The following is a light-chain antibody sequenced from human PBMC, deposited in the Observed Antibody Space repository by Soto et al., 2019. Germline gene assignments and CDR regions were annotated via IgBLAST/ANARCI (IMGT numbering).Light chain of an antibody. V-gene: IGKV3-15*01. Sequence: EIVMTQSTATLSVSPGERATLSCRASQIILTNLAWYQQKPGQAPRLLIYGASTRATGIPARFSGSGSGTEFTLTISSLQSEDFEIYYCQQYNNWPIPFGQGRLLAI. CDR3: QQYNNWPIP. CDR2: GAS. J-gene: IGKJ5*01. CDR1: QIILTN.